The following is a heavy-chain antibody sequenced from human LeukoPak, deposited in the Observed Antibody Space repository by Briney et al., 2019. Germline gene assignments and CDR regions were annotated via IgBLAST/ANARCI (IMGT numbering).Heavy chain of an antibody. V-gene: IGHV3-48*01. J-gene: IGHJ4*02. CDR1: GFTFSGYS. CDR2: ISSSTGTI. D-gene: IGHD6-13*01. Sequence: PGGSLRLSCAASGFTFSGYSMSWVRQAPGKGLEWVSYISSSTGTIYYADSLKGRFTISRDNAKNSLYLQMNSLRAEDTAVYYCARLQAAGSLIYWGQGTLVTVSS. CDR3: ARLQAAGSLIY.